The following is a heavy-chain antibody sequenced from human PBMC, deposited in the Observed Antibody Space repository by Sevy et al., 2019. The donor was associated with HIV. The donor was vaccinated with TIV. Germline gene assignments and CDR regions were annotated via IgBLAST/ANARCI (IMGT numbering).Heavy chain of an antibody. J-gene: IGHJ5*02. V-gene: IGHV4-59*01. CDR2: IYYSGST. CDR3: ARSLNSGDFYYNWFDP. Sequence: SETLSLTCTVSGGSISSYYWNWIRQPPGKGLEWIGYIYYSGSTNYNPSLKSRVTISVDTSKNQFSLKLGSVTAADTAVYYCARSLNSGDFYYNWFDPRGQGTLVTVSS. CDR1: GGSISSYY. D-gene: IGHD2-21*02.